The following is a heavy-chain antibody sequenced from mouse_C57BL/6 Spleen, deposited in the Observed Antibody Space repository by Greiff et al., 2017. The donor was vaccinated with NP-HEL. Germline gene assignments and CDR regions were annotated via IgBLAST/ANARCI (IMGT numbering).Heavy chain of an antibody. CDR2: ISSGGDYI. CDR1: GFTFSSYA. J-gene: IGHJ4*01. V-gene: IGHV5-9-1*02. Sequence: EVQLVESGEGLVKPGGSLKLSCAASGFTFSSYAMSWVRQTPEKRLEWVAYISSGGDYIYYADTVKGRFTISRDNARNTLYLQMSSLKSEDTAMYYCTRGTYYSYAMDYWGQGTSDTVAS. CDR3: TRGTYYSYAMDY. D-gene: IGHD1-1*01.